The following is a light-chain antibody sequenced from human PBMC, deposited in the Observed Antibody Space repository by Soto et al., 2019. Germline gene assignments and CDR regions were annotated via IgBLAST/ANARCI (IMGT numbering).Light chain of an antibody. V-gene: IGKV1-27*01. J-gene: IGKJ1*01. CDR2: AAS. CDR3: QKYNSALWT. Sequence: DIPMTQSPSSLSASVGDRVTITCRASQGISNYLAWYQQKPGKVPKLLIYAASTLQSGVPSRFSGSGSGTDFTLTISSLQPEDVATYYCQKYNSALWTCGQGTKVEIK. CDR1: QGISNY.